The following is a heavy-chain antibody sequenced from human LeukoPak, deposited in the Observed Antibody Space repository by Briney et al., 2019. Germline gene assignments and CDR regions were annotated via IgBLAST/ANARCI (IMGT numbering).Heavy chain of an antibody. Sequence: PGGSVRLSCAASGFTFSSSEMNWVRQATGKGVEWVSYISSSGGTISYADSVKGRFTISRDNAKNSLYLQMNSLRAEDTAVYYCARSGQHLFDFWGQGTLVTVSS. V-gene: IGHV3-48*03. CDR3: ARSGQHLFDF. CDR1: GFTFSSSE. J-gene: IGHJ4*02. D-gene: IGHD6-13*01. CDR2: ISSSGGTI.